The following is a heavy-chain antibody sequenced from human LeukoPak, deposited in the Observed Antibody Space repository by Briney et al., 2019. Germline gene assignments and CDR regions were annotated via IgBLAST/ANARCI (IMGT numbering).Heavy chain of an antibody. J-gene: IGHJ4*02. CDR1: GGSISSYY. Sequence: SETLSLTCTVSGGSISSYYWSWIRQPPGKGLEWIGYIHYSGSTNYNPSLKSRVTISVDTSKNQFSLKLSSVTAADTAVYYCAREGGMIVVDWGQGTLVTVSS. CDR3: AREGGMIVVD. CDR2: IHYSGST. D-gene: IGHD3-22*01. V-gene: IGHV4-59*01.